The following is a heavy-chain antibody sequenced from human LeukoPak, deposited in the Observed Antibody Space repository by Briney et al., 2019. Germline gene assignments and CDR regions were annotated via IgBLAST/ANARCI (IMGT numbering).Heavy chain of an antibody. CDR1: GYTFTGYY. J-gene: IGHJ6*02. CDR3: ARVPGIVVVVAADTYYYYGMDV. CDR2: INPNSGGT. D-gene: IGHD2-15*01. V-gene: IGHV1-2*02. Sequence: ASVKVSCKASGYTFTGYYMHWVRQAPGQGLERMGWINPNSGGTNYAQKFQGRVTMTRDTSISTAYMELSRLRSDDTAVYYCARVPGIVVVVAADTYYYYGMDVWGQGTTVTVSS.